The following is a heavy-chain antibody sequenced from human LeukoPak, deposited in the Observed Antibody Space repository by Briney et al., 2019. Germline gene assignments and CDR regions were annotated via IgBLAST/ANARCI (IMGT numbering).Heavy chain of an antibody. CDR3: ASLYYDILTGYPEGYFDL. CDR1: GYSISSGYY. CDR2: IYHSGST. V-gene: IGHV4-38-2*01. J-gene: IGHJ2*01. Sequence: SETLSLTCAVSGYSISSGYYWGRIRQPPGKGLEWIGSIYHSGSTYYNPSLKSRVTISVDTSKNQFSLKLSSVTAADTAVYYCASLYYDILTGYPEGYFDLWGRGTLVTVSS. D-gene: IGHD3-9*01.